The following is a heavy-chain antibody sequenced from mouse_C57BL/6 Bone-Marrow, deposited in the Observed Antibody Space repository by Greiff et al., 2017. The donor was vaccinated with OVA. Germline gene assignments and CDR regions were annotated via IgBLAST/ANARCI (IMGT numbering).Heavy chain of an antibody. Sequence: QVQLQQSGAELVKPGASVKLSCKASGYTFTSYWMQWVKQRPGQGLEWIGEIDPSDSYTNYNQKFKGKATLTVDTSSSTAYMQLSSLTSEDSAVYYCAREFPEKYFDVWGTGTTVTVSS. J-gene: IGHJ1*03. V-gene: IGHV1-50*01. CDR3: AREFPEKYFDV. CDR1: GYTFTSYW. CDR2: IDPSDSYT.